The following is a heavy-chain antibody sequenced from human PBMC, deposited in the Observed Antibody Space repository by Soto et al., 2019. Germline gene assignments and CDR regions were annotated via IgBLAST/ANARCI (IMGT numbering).Heavy chain of an antibody. Sequence: PGGSLRLSCTASGFSFNVYWMSWVRQAPGKGLEWVANINQDGSEKYYVDSVKGRFTISRDNAKNSLYLQMNSLRAEDTAVYYCASQGSPGYWGQGT. J-gene: IGHJ4*02. D-gene: IGHD2-15*01. CDR2: INQDGSEK. CDR3: ASQGSPGY. V-gene: IGHV3-7*02. CDR1: GFSFNVYW.